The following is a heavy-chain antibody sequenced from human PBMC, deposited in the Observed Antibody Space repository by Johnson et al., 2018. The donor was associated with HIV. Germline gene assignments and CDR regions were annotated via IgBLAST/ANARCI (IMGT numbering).Heavy chain of an antibody. Sequence: VQLVESGGGLVQPGGSMRLSCAASGFTFSSYAMSWVRQAPGKGLEWVSSISGSGGSTYYADSLKGRFSISRDNSNNTLYLQMNSLRPEDTAVYYCARDLHYYGRDDAFDIWGQGTMVTVSS. CDR3: ARDLHYYGRDDAFDI. CDR2: ISGSGGST. V-gene: IGHV3-23*04. D-gene: IGHD3-10*01. J-gene: IGHJ3*02. CDR1: GFTFSSYA.